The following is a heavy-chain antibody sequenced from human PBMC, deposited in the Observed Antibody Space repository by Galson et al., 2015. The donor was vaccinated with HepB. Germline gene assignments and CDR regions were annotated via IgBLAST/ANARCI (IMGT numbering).Heavy chain of an antibody. Sequence: SLRLSCAASGFTFSSYGMHWVRQAPGKGLEWVAVISYDGSNKYYADSVKGRFTISRDNSKNTLYLQMNSLRAEDTAVYYCAKVGMTGYSSSWSPFFDYWGQGTLVTVSS. D-gene: IGHD6-13*01. CDR1: GFTFSSYG. J-gene: IGHJ4*02. CDR2: ISYDGSNK. V-gene: IGHV3-30*18. CDR3: AKVGMTGYSSSWSPFFDY.